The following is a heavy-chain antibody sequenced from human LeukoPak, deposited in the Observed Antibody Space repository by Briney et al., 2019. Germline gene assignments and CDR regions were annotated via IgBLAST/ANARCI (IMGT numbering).Heavy chain of an antibody. V-gene: IGHV4-39*07. CDR3: ARLPSSYYGSGTTGDY. CDR2: INHSGST. Sequence: SETLSLTCTVSGGSISSSSYYWSWIRQPPGKGLEWIGEINHSGSTNYNPSLKSRVTISVDTSKNQFSLKLSSVTAADTAVYYCARLPSSYYGSGTTGDYWGQGTLVTVSS. CDR1: GGSISSSSYY. J-gene: IGHJ4*02. D-gene: IGHD3-10*01.